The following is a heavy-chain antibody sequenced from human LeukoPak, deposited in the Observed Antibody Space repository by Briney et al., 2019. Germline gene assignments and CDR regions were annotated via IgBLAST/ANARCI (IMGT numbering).Heavy chain of an antibody. Sequence: GGSLRLSCAASGFTFSSYAMHWVRQAPGKGLEYVSAISSNGGSTYYANSVKGRFTISRDNSKNTLYLQMGSLRAEDMAVYYCARGLCGDYYDSSGYFNWFDPWGQGTLVTVSS. V-gene: IGHV3-64*01. D-gene: IGHD3-22*01. CDR1: GFTFSSYA. J-gene: IGHJ5*02. CDR2: ISSNGGST. CDR3: ARGLCGDYYDSSGYFNWFDP.